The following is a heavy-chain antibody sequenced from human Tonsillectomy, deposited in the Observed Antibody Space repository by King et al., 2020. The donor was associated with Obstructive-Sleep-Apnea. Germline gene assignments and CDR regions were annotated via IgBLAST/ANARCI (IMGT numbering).Heavy chain of an antibody. J-gene: IGHJ4*02. CDR3: AGGFDYGGNRFDY. V-gene: IGHV3-21*01. Sequence: VQLVESGGGLVKPGGSLRLSCAASGFTFSSYSMNWVRQAPGKGLEWVSSISSSTSYIYYADSVKGRFTISRDNAKNSLYLQMNSLRAEGTAVYYCAGGFDYGGNRFDYWGQGTLVTVSS. CDR1: GFTFSSYS. D-gene: IGHD4-23*01. CDR2: ISSSTSYI.